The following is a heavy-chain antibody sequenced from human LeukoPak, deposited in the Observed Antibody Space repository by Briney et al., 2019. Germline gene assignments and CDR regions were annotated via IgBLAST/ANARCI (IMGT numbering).Heavy chain of an antibody. D-gene: IGHD6-13*01. CDR3: ARLSGKIRSSWFYYYGMDV. Sequence: ASVKVSCKASGGTFSSYAISWVRQAPGQGLEWMGRIIPILGIANYAQKFQGRVTITADKSTSTAYMELSSLRSEDTAVYYCARLSGKIRSSWFYYYGMDVWGQGTTVTVSS. CDR1: GGTFSSYA. V-gene: IGHV1-69*04. J-gene: IGHJ6*02. CDR2: IIPILGIA.